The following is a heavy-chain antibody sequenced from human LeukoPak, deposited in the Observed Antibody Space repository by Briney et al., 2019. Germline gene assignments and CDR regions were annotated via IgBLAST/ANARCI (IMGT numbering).Heavy chain of an antibody. J-gene: IGHJ4*02. CDR2: INPQSGAT. Sequence: GASVTVSFKASGYTFIFFNIHWVRQAPGQGLEWMAWINPQSGATNYAQKFQGRATMTRDMSNYTVYMEVTSLRSDDTAVYYCARGGDDSGLYFAYWGQGTLVTVSS. D-gene: IGHD3-22*01. CDR3: ARGGDDSGLYFAY. V-gene: IGHV1-2*02. CDR1: GYTFIFFN.